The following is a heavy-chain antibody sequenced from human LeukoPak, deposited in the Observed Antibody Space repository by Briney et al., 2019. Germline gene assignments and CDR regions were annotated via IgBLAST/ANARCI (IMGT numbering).Heavy chain of an antibody. D-gene: IGHD3-9*01. CDR2: ISAYNGNT. CDR3: ARDRVYDILTGSAASYYFDY. J-gene: IGHJ4*02. Sequence: ASVKVSCKASGYTFTSYGISWVRQAPGQGLEWMGWISAYNGNTNYAQKLQGRVTTTTDTSTSTAYMELRSLRSDDTAVYYCARDRVYDILTGSAASYYFDYWGQGTPVTVSS. V-gene: IGHV1-18*01. CDR1: GYTFTSYG.